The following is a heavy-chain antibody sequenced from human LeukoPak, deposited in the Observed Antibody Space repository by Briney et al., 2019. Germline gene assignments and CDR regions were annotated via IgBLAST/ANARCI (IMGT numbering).Heavy chain of an antibody. Sequence: GGSLRLSCAASGFTFSSYAMSWVRQAPGKGLEWVSAISGSGGSTYYADSVKGRFTISRDNSKNTLYLQMNSLRAEDTAVYYCAKNFVYYYDSSGYFDYWGQGTLVTVSS. J-gene: IGHJ4*02. CDR3: AKNFVYYYDSSGYFDY. CDR2: ISGSGGST. CDR1: GFTFSSYA. V-gene: IGHV3-23*01. D-gene: IGHD3-22*01.